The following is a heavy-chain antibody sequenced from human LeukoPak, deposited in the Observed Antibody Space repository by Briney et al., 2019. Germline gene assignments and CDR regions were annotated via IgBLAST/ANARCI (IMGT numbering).Heavy chain of an antibody. CDR3: ARDWPIVIADY. Sequence: AAVNVSCKTSGYPFTNQGVSWVRQAPGQGLEWIGWINANSGDTNYAQRFHGRLTMTTDTSTTTAYMELRSLSSDDTAVYYCARDWPIVIADYWGQGTLVTVSS. J-gene: IGHJ4*02. CDR1: GYPFTNQG. CDR2: INANSGDT. D-gene: IGHD2/OR15-2a*01. V-gene: IGHV1-18*01.